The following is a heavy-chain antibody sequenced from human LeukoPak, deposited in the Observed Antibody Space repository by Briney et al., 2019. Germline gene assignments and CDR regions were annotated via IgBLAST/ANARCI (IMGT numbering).Heavy chain of an antibody. J-gene: IGHJ2*01. CDR3: ARDRETAMVPDWYFDL. V-gene: IGHV4-4*07. CDR2: IYPSGTT. D-gene: IGHD5-18*01. CDR1: GDSIAGYY. Sequence: SETLSLTCTVSGDSIAGYYWSWIRQPAGEGLQWIGRIYPSGTTNYNPSLKSRVTMSIDRSANQFSLKVTSVTAADTAVYVCARDRETAMVPDWYFDLWGHGTLVAVSS.